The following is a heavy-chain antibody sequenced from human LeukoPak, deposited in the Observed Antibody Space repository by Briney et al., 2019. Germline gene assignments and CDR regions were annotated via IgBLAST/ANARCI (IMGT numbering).Heavy chain of an antibody. D-gene: IGHD2-2*01. V-gene: IGHV3-7*01. CDR3: ARDAMSRTADY. CDR1: GFTFSSYW. Sequence: PGGSLRLSCAASGFTFSSYWMSWVRQAPGKGLEWVGNIKQDGSETYFVDSVKGRFTISRDNAKNSLYLQMNSLRAEDTAVYYCARDAMSRTADYWGQGTLVTVSP. CDR2: IKQDGSET. J-gene: IGHJ4*02.